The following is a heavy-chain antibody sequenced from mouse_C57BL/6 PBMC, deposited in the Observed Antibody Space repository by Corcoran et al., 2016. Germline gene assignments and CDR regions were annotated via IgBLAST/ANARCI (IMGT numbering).Heavy chain of an antibody. J-gene: IGHJ2*01. CDR3: ARGGWFTYY. Sequence: EVQLQQSGPELVKTGTSVKISCKTYGYTFTEYYMNWVKQSHGKRLECMEDIHPNNGGTSYNQKFKGKSTLNVDKSSSTAYMELSSLTSEDSAGYYSARGGWFTYYWGQGTTLIVSS. V-gene: IGHV1-26*01. CDR1: GYTFTEYY. CDR2: IHPNNGGT. D-gene: IGHD2-3*01.